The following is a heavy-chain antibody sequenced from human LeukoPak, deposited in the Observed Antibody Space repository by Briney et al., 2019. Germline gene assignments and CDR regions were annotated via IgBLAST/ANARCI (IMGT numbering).Heavy chain of an antibody. CDR2: ISGSGDST. J-gene: IGHJ6*03. CDR3: AKNFWSDKYYYYYMDV. D-gene: IGHD3-3*01. V-gene: IGHV3-23*01. CDR1: GFTFSSYA. Sequence: GGSLRLSCAASGFTFSSYAMSWVRQAPGKGLEWVSAISGSGDSTYYADSVKGRFTISRDNSKNTLYLQMNSLRAEDTAVYYCAKNFWSDKYYYYYMDVWGKGTTVTVSS.